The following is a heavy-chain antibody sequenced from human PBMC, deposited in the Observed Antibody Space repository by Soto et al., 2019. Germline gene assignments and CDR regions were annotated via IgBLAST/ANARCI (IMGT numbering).Heavy chain of an antibody. CDR3: ARTYCSGGTCYNGKIYFDC. CDR1: GFTVSSNY. V-gene: IGHV3-66*01. CDR2: IYSGGRT. J-gene: IGHJ4*02. Sequence: PGGSLRLSCTASGFTVSSNYMSWVRQAPGKGLEWVSVIYSGGRTDYADSVEGRFTISRDNSKNMLYLQMNTLRAEDTAVYYCARTYCSGGTCYNGKIYFDCWGQGTLVTVSS. D-gene: IGHD2-15*01.